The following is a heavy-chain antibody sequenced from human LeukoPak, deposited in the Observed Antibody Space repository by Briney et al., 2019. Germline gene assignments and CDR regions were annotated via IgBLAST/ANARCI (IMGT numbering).Heavy chain of an antibody. J-gene: IGHJ6*03. Sequence: TVKVSCKASGGTFSSYAISWVRQAPGQGLEWMGGIIPIFGTANYAQKFQGRVTITTDESTSTAYMELSSLRSEDTAVYYCARDRWGSYRPNYYYYMDVWGKGTTVTVSS. CDR3: ARDRWGSYRPNYYYYMDV. CDR2: IIPIFGTA. D-gene: IGHD1-26*01. CDR1: GGTFSSYA. V-gene: IGHV1-69*05.